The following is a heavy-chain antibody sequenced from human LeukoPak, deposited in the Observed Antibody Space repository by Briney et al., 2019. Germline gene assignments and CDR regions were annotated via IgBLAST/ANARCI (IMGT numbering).Heavy chain of an antibody. D-gene: IGHD6-25*01. V-gene: IGHV3-20*01. CDR3: ARPQTGGDALNI. Sequence: GGSLRLSCAASGFTFDDYGMSWVRQAPGKGLEWVSGISWNGGSTGYADSVKGRFTISRDNAKNSLYLQMNSLRAEDTALYHCARPQTGGDALNIWGQGTMVTVSS. CDR1: GFTFDDYG. CDR2: ISWNGGST. J-gene: IGHJ3*02.